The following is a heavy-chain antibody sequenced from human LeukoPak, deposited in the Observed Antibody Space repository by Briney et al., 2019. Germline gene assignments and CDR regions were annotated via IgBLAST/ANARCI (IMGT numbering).Heavy chain of an antibody. CDR1: GYTFTSYY. J-gene: IGHJ5*02. CDR2: INPSGGST. V-gene: IGHV1-46*01. CDR3: ARDISEGDYAWWFDP. D-gene: IGHD3-16*01. Sequence: AASVKVSCKASGYTFTSYYMHWVRQAPGEGLEWMGIINPSGGSTSYAQKFQGRVTMTRDMSTSTVYMELSSLRSEDTAVYFCARDISEGDYAWWFDPWGQGALVTVAS.